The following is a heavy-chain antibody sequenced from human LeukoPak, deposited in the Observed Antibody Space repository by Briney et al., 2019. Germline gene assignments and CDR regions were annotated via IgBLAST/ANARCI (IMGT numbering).Heavy chain of an antibody. J-gene: IGHJ4*02. V-gene: IGHV4-59*01. CDR1: GGPISRYY. D-gene: IGHD2-15*01. CDR3: ARVTGYVIEDNFDY. CDR2: IYDSGIT. Sequence: SETLSLTCTVSGGPISRYYWSWIRQPPGKGLEWIGHIYDSGITNYNPSLKSRVTISVDTSKNQFSLKLRSVTAADTAVYYCARVTGYVIEDNFDYWGQGTLVTVSS.